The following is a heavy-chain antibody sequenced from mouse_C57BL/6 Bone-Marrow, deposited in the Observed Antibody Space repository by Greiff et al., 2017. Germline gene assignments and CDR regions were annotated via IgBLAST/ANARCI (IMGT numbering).Heavy chain of an antibody. Sequence: QVQLKESDAELVKPGASVKISCKVSGYTFTDHTIHWMKQRPEQGLEWIGYIYPRDGSTKYNEKFKGKATLTADKSSSTAYMQLNSLTSEDSAVYFCARQGGLLWLRRGYAMDYWGQGTSVTVSS. CDR3: ARQGGLLWLRRGYAMDY. V-gene: IGHV1-78*01. D-gene: IGHD2-2*01. J-gene: IGHJ4*01. CDR1: GYTFTDHT. CDR2: IYPRDGST.